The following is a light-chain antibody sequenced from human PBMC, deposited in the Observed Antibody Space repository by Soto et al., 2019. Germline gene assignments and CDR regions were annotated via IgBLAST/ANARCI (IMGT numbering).Light chain of an antibody. CDR1: QDINIY. V-gene: IGKV1-33*01. CDR2: DAS. CDR3: QQYDILPIT. Sequence: IQLPQSPSSLFASVGDRVTITCQATQDINIYLNWYQQKPGKAPNLLIYDASNLEIGVPSRFSGSGSGTHFTFTISSLQTEDIGTYYCQQYDILPITFGRGTRLEIK. J-gene: IGKJ5*01.